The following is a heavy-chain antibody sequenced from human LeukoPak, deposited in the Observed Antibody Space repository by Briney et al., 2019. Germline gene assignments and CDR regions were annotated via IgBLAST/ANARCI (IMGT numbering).Heavy chain of an antibody. CDR3: AKDLGSSGWYIDY. J-gene: IGHJ4*02. D-gene: IGHD6-19*01. V-gene: IGHV3-23*01. Sequence: SGGSLRLSCAASGFTFSTYGVYWVRQAPGKGLEWVSSNSGGSTYVADSVKGRFTISRDNSKNTLYLQMNSLRAEDTAVYYCAKDLGSSGWYIDYWGQGTLVTVSS. CDR2: NSGGST. CDR1: GFTFSTYG.